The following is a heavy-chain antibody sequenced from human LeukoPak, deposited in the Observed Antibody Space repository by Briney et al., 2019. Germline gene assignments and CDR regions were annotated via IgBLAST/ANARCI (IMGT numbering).Heavy chain of an antibody. Sequence: SETLSLTCTVSGGSISSSSYYRGWIRQPPGKGLEWIGSIYYSGSTYYNPSLKSRVTISVDTSKNQFSLKLSSVTAADTAVYYCASVLKYQLLYYFDYWGQGILVTVSS. CDR1: GGSISSSSYY. V-gene: IGHV4-39*01. CDR2: IYYSGST. CDR3: ASVLKYQLLYYFDY. D-gene: IGHD2-2*01. J-gene: IGHJ4*02.